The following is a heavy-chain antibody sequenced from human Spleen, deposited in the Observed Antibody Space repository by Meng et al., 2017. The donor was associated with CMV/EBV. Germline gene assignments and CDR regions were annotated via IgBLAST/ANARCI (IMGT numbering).Heavy chain of an antibody. CDR2: INPNSGNT. J-gene: IGHJ6*02. V-gene: IGHV1-8*01. Sequence: RASGYTFTNYDVNWVRQTTGQGLEWIGWINPNSGNTGYAQKFQGRVTMTRNTAISTTYMELSSLRSEDTAVYYCASQILHSRSSHFPYYYAMDVWGQGTTVTVSS. CDR1: GYTFTNYD. CDR3: ASQILHSRSSHFPYYYAMDV. D-gene: IGHD6-6*01.